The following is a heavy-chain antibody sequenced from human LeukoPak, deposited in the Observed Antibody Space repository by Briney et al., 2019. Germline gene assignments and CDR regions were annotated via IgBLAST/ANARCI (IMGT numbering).Heavy chain of an antibody. CDR1: GFTFSTYA. Sequence: PGGSLRLPCAASGFTFSTYAMSWVRQAPGKGLEWVSAISGSGGNTYYADSVKGRFTISRDNSKNTLYLQMNSLRAEDTAVYYCAKDPSDLGGSGSNNYFDCWGQGTLVTVSS. D-gene: IGHD3-10*01. V-gene: IGHV3-23*01. CDR2: ISGSGGNT. CDR3: AKDPSDLGGSGSNNYFDC. J-gene: IGHJ4*02.